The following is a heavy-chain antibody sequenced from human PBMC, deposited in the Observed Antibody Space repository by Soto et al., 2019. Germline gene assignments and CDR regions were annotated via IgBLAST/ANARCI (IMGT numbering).Heavy chain of an antibody. CDR2: INTDGSST. J-gene: IGHJ4*02. Sequence: GSLRLSCAVSVFTFSSYWMHWVRQAPGKGLVWVSRINTDGSSTSYADSVKGRFTISRDNAKNTLYLQMISLRAEDTAVYYCTRDPPGTGIEYWGRGTLVTVSS. D-gene: IGHD1-1*01. CDR1: VFTFSSYW. CDR3: TRDPPGTGIEY. V-gene: IGHV3-74*01.